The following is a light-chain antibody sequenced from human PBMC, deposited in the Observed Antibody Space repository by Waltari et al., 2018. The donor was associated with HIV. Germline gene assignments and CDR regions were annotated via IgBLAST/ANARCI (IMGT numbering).Light chain of an antibody. CDR1: QTVSSNY. V-gene: IGKV3-20*01. CDR3: QQYSSLYT. J-gene: IGKJ2*01. CDR2: DAS. Sequence: EIVLTQSPGTLSLSPGERATLSCRASQTVSSNYLAWYQQKPGQAPRFLIYDASSRVTGTPDRFSGSGSGTDFTLTISRLEPEDFAVYYCQQYSSLYTFGQGTKLEIK.